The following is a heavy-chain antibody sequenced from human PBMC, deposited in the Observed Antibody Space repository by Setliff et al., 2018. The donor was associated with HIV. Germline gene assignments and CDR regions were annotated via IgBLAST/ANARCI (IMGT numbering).Heavy chain of an antibody. CDR1: GGTFSGHA. J-gene: IGHJ5*02. V-gene: IGHV1-69*13. D-gene: IGHD1-26*01. CDR2: IIPLFGTA. Sequence: SMKVSCKAAGGTFSGHAINWVRQAPGQGLEWMGEIIPLFGTAHYAQRFQGRVTITADHSASTAYMELSRLKSADTAVYYCARAPAHEHATGWYSSSNRFDPWGQGTLVTVSS. CDR3: ARAPAHEHATGWYSSSNRFDP.